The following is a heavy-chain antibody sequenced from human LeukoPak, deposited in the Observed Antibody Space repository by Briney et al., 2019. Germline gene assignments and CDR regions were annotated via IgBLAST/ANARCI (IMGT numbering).Heavy chain of an antibody. V-gene: IGHV4-59*01. CDR3: ARYNWNYKFDY. J-gene: IGHJ4*02. CDR1: GGSISSYY. CDR2: IYYSGST. Sequence: SETLSHTCTVSGGSISSYYWNWIRQPPGKGLEWIGYIYYSGSTNYNPSLKSRVTISVDTSKNQFSLKLSSVTAADTAVYYCARYNWNYKFDYWGQGTLVTVSS. D-gene: IGHD1-7*01.